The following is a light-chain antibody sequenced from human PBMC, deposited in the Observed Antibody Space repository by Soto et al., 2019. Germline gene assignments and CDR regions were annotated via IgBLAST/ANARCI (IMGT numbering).Light chain of an antibody. CDR3: CSYTSSSTFV. CDR1: SSDVGGYNY. V-gene: IGLV2-14*01. J-gene: IGLJ1*01. Sequence: QSVLNQPASVSGSPGQSITLTCTGTSSDVGGYNYVSWYQQHPGKASKLMIYDVSNRPSGVSNRFSGSESGNTASLTISGLQAEDEADYYCCSYTSSSTFVFGSGTKVTVL. CDR2: DVS.